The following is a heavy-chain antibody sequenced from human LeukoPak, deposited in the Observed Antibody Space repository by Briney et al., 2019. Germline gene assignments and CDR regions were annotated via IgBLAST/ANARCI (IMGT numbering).Heavy chain of an antibody. CDR3: ARVDYYDSSGRAFDI. Sequence: ASVKVSCKASGYTFTSYGFSWVRQAPGQGLEWMGWISAYNGNTNYAQKLQDRVTMTTDTSTSTAYMELRGLRSDDTAVYYCARVDYYDSSGRAFDIWGQGTMVTVSS. CDR1: GYTFTSYG. D-gene: IGHD3-22*01. CDR2: ISAYNGNT. V-gene: IGHV1-18*01. J-gene: IGHJ3*02.